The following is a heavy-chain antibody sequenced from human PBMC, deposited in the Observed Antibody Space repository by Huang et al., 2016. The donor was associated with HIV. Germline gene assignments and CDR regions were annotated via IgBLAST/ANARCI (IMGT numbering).Heavy chain of an antibody. CDR2: IHPMYGTA. CDR3: ARGGDTVLYYFDS. CDR1: GGTFNTHA. V-gene: IGHV1-69*13. J-gene: IGHJ4*02. D-gene: IGHD5-18*01. Sequence: QVHLVQSGAEVTKPGSSVKVSCKSSGGTFNTHAISWVRQAPGQGPEWMGNIHPMYGTANYAQNVQGRVTITADESTSTAYMELSNLRFEDTAVYFCARGGDTVLYYFDSWGQGTLVTVSS.